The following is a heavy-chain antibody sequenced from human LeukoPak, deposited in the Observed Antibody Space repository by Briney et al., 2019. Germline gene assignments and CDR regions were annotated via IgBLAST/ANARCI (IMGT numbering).Heavy chain of an antibody. D-gene: IGHD3-22*01. CDR3: ARGPYSYDSSGAFDI. CDR2: IYRIGST. CDR1: GGSISSYY. V-gene: IGHV4-4*07. Sequence: SETLSLTCTVSGGSISSYYWSWIRQPAGKGLEWIGHIYRIGSTNYNPSLKSRVTISVDTSKNQFSLKLSSVTAADTAVYYCARGPYSYDSSGAFDIWGRGTMVTVSS. J-gene: IGHJ3*02.